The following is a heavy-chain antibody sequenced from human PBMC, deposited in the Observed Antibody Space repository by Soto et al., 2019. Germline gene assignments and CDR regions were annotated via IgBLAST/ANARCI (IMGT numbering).Heavy chain of an antibody. CDR2: IYHSGST. Sequence: QLQLQGSGSGLVKPSQTLSLTCAVSGGSISSGGYTWSWIRQPPGKGLEWIGYIYHSGSTYYNPSLKSRVTISVDRSKNQFSLKLSSVTAADTAVYYCARLEIGNYWYFDLWGRGTLVTVSS. V-gene: IGHV4-30-2*01. CDR3: ARLEIGNYWYFDL. J-gene: IGHJ2*01. CDR1: GGSISSGGYT. D-gene: IGHD3-22*01.